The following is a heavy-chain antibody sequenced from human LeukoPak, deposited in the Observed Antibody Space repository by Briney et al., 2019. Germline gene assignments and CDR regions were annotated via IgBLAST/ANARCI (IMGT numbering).Heavy chain of an antibody. CDR3: AREGRNGFSEPNWFDP. CDR2: ISAYNGNT. D-gene: IGHD3-3*01. Sequence: GASVTVSCKASGYTFTSYGISWVRQAPGQGLEWMGWISAYNGNTNYAQKLQGRVKMTTDTSTRTDEMELRRLRSDDTAVYCCAREGRNGFSEPNWFDPWGQGTLVTVSS. CDR1: GYTFTSYG. V-gene: IGHV1-18*01. J-gene: IGHJ5*02.